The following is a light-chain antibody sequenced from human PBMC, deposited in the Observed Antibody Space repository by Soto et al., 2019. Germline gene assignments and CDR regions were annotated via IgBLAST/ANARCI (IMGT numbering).Light chain of an antibody. V-gene: IGKV3D-20*02. Sequence: EIVLTQSPDTLSLSPGERATLSCRASQSVGSNYLAWYQQKPGQAPRLLMYDASGRASGIPDRFTGSGSGTDFTLTISSLEPEDFAVYYCQQRSNWPPSITFGQGTRMEIK. CDR2: DAS. J-gene: IGKJ5*01. CDR3: QQRSNWPPSIT. CDR1: QSVGSNY.